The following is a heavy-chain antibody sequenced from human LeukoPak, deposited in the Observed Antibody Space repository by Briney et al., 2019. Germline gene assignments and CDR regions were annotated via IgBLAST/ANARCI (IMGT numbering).Heavy chain of an antibody. CDR2: ISYSSSPI. CDR3: ARDGFGTGSN. D-gene: IGHD3-16*01. CDR1: GFTFSTYS. V-gene: IGHV3-48*01. Sequence: TGGSLRLSCAASGFTFSTYSMKWVRQAPGKGLECFSYISYSSSPIYYADSVKGRFTISRDNAKNSLYLQMNSLRAEDTAVYYCARDGFGTGSNWGQGTLVTVSS. J-gene: IGHJ4*02.